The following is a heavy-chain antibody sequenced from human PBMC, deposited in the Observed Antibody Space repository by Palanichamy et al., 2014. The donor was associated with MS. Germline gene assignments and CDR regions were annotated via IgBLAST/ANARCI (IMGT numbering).Heavy chain of an antibody. J-gene: IGHJ6*03. Sequence: QVQLVESGGGVVQPGRSLRVSCAASGFTFSSYGMHWVRQAPGKGLEWVALILYDGSDKYYADSVKGRFTISRDNPKSALYLQMNSLRAEDTAVYYCGKGHCSGGSCYWNSYIDVWGKGTTVTVSS. CDR3: GKGHCSGGSCYWNSYIDV. CDR2: ILYDGSDK. D-gene: IGHD2-15*01. V-gene: IGHV3-30*18. CDR1: GFTFSSYG.